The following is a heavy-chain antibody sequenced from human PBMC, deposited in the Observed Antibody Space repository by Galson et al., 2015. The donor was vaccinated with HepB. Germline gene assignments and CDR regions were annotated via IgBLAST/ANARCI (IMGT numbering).Heavy chain of an antibody. Sequence: SVKVSCKASGYTFTNYAMHWVRQAPGQRLEWMGWINPGNGNTKYSQKFQGRVTITKDTSASTAYMELSSLTSEDTAVYYCARDRLAAAGMSSWGPGTLVTVSS. CDR2: INPGNGNT. V-gene: IGHV1-3*01. CDR1: GYTFTNYA. J-gene: IGHJ4*02. D-gene: IGHD6-13*01. CDR3: ARDRLAAAGMSS.